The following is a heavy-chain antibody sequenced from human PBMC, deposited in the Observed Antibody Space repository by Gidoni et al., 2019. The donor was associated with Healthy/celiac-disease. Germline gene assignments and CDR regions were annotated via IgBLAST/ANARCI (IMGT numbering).Heavy chain of an antibody. CDR1: GRSISSGSYY. J-gene: IGHJ4*02. D-gene: IGHD4-17*01. CDR3: AREGDYGDYYFDY. V-gene: IGHV4-61*02. Sequence: QVQLQESGPGLVKPSQTLSLTCTVSGRSISSGSYYWSWIRQPAGKGLEWIGRIYTSGSTNYNPSLKSRVTISVDTSKNQFSLKLSSVTAADTAVYYCAREGDYGDYYFDYWGQGTLVTVSS. CDR2: IYTSGST.